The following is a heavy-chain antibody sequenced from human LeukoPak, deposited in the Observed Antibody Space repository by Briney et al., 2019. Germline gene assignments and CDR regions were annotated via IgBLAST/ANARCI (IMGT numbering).Heavy chain of an antibody. J-gene: IGHJ4*02. V-gene: IGHV4-59*01. CDR1: GGSITYYY. Sequence: SETLSLTCTVSGGSITYYYWNWIRQPPGKGLEWIGYIYYSGNANYNPSLKSRVTISVDTPKNQFSLKLSSVTAADTAVYYCARGWIQLWAFDYWGQGTLVTVSS. CDR3: ARGWIQLWAFDY. D-gene: IGHD5-18*01. CDR2: IYYSGNA.